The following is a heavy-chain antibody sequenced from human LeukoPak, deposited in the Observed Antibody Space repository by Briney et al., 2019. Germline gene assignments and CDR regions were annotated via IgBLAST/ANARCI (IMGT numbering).Heavy chain of an antibody. V-gene: IGHV5-10-1*01. CDR3: ARRGYCSSTSCSEYNWFDP. CDR1: GYSFTSYW. D-gene: IGHD2-2*01. J-gene: IGHJ5*02. Sequence: GESLKISCKGSGYSFTSYWISWVRQMPGKGLEWMGRIDPSDSYTNYSPSFQGHVTTSADKSISTAYLQWSSLKASDTAMCYCARRGYCSSTSCSEYNWFDPWGQGTLVTVSS. CDR2: IDPSDSYT.